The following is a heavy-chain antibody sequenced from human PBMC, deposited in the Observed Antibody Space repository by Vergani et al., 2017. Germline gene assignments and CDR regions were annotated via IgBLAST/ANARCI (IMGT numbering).Heavy chain of an antibody. V-gene: IGHV4-59*11. CDR2: IYYSGST. Sequence: QVQLQESGPGLVKPSETLSLTCTVSGGSISSHYWSWIRQPPGKGLEWIGYIYYSGSTYYNPSLKSRVTISVDTSKNQFSLKLSSVTAADTAVYYCARDSALLNWFDPWGQGTLVTVSS. CDR3: ARDSALLNWFDP. J-gene: IGHJ5*02. CDR1: GGSISSHY. D-gene: IGHD2/OR15-2a*01.